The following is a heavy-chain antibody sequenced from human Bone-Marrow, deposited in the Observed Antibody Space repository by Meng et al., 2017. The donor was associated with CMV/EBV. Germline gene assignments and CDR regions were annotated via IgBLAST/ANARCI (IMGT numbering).Heavy chain of an antibody. CDR2: ISSSSSYI. CDR1: GFTFSSYS. D-gene: IGHD2-2*01. V-gene: IGHV3-21*01. J-gene: IGHJ2*01. CDR3: ARDGISKQCSGTSCSRNWYFDL. Sequence: GGSLRLSCAASGFTFSSYSMNWVRQAPGKGLEWVSSISSSSSYIYYADSVKGRFTISRDNAKNSLYLQMNSLRAEDTAVYYCARDGISKQCSGTSCSRNWYFDLWGRGTLVTVSS.